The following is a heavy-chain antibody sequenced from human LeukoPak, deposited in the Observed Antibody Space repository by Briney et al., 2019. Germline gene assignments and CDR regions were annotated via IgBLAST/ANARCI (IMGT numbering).Heavy chain of an antibody. J-gene: IGHJ4*02. D-gene: IGHD5-18*01. CDR3: ARHLRKYSPFDY. CDR1: GGSISIYY. Sequence: PSETLSLTCTVSGGSISIYYWSWIRQPPGKGLEWVGYIYYSGNTNYNPTLKSQITISVDTSKNQFSLTLSSVTAADTAVYYCARHLRKYSPFDYWGQGTLVTVSS. CDR2: IYYSGNT. V-gene: IGHV4-59*08.